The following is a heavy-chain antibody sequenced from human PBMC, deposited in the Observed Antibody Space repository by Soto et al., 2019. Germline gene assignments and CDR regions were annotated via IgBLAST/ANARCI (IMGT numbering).Heavy chain of an antibody. D-gene: IGHD3-10*01. CDR2: IYYSGST. Sequence: SETLSLTCTVSGGSISCSSYYWGWIRQPPGKGLEWIGSIYYSGSTYYNPSLKSRVTISVDTSKNQFSLKLSSVTAADTAVYYCARVGRYYYGSGSYYNVLFFDYWGQGTLVTVSS. J-gene: IGHJ4*02. CDR3: ARVGRYYYGSGSYYNVLFFDY. V-gene: IGHV4-39*01. CDR1: GGSISCSSYY.